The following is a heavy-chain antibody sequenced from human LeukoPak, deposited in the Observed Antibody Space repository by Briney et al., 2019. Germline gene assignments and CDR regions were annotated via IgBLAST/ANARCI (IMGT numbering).Heavy chain of an antibody. D-gene: IGHD6-13*01. CDR2: ISSSGNTI. V-gene: IGHV3-11*01. Sequence: GGSLRLSCAASGFTFSDYYMNWIRQAPGKGLEWVSYISSSGNTIYYADSVKGRFTISRDNAKNSLYLQMNSLRAEDTAVYYCAKEGGSSWYSSYAFDIWGQGTMVTVSS. CDR1: GFTFSDYY. CDR3: AKEGGSSWYSSYAFDI. J-gene: IGHJ3*02.